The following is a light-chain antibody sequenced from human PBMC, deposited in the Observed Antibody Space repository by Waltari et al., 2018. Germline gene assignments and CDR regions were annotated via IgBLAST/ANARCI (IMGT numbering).Light chain of an antibody. CDR2: DAS. CDR1: QSVSSNY. Sequence: EIVLTQSPGTLSLSPGERATLSCRASQSVSSNYLAWYQQKPGQAPRLLIYDASNRATGIPDRFSGSGSGTDFTLTISRLEPEDFAVYYCHQYGSSPLT. V-gene: IGKV3-20*01. CDR3: HQYGSSPLT. J-gene: IGKJ4*01.